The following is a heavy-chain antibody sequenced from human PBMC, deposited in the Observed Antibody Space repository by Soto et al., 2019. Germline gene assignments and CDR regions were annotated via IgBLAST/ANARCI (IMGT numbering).Heavy chain of an antibody. J-gene: IGHJ4*02. CDR1: GGTFSSYA. Sequence: ASVKVSCKASGGTFSSYAISWVRQAPGQGLEWMGGIIPIFGTANYAQKFQGRVTITADESTSTAYMELSSLRSEDTAVYYCARELRAKMYSSSDYFDYWGQGTLVTVYS. CDR3: ARELRAKMYSSSDYFDY. CDR2: IIPIFGTA. D-gene: IGHD6-6*01. V-gene: IGHV1-69*13.